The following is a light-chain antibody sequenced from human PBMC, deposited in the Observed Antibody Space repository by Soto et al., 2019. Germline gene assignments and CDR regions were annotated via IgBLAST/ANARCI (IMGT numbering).Light chain of an antibody. CDR1: QSVLYSSNNKNY. Sequence: DIVMTQSPDSLAVSLGERATINCKSSQSVLYSSNNKNYLAWYQQKPGQPPKLLIYWASTRESGVPDRFSGSGSGTNFPLTIRSLQAEDVAVYYFQQYYSTPVTFGQGTKVESK. J-gene: IGKJ1*01. CDR3: QQYYSTPVT. V-gene: IGKV4-1*01. CDR2: WAS.